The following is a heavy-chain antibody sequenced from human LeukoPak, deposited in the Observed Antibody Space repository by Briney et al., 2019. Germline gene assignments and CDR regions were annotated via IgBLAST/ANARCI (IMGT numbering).Heavy chain of an antibody. V-gene: IGHV3-30*02. Sequence: GGSLRLSCAAYGFTFSSSGMHWVRQAPGKGLEWVAFIRFDGSNKYYADSVKGRFTISRDNSKNTLYLQMNSLRAEDAAVYYCAKDYDFWSGYYSPTRGYFDYWGQGTLVTVSS. CDR3: AKDYDFWSGYYSPTRGYFDY. CDR2: IRFDGSNK. CDR1: GFTFSSSG. J-gene: IGHJ4*02. D-gene: IGHD3-3*01.